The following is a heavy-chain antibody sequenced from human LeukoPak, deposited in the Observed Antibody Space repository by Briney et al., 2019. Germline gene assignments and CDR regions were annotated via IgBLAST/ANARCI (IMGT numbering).Heavy chain of an antibody. CDR3: ARTFVSGDGYKVGYFDY. CDR1: GFTFSNSY. D-gene: IGHD5-24*01. Sequence: AGGSLRLSCAASGFTFSNSYLSWVRQAPGKGLEWVSLIYPSGNIYYTDSVKGRFTISRDNSKNTVYLQMNTLRAEDTALYYCARTFVSGDGYKVGYFDYWGQGTPVTVSS. CDR2: IYPSGNI. V-gene: IGHV3-53*05. J-gene: IGHJ4*02.